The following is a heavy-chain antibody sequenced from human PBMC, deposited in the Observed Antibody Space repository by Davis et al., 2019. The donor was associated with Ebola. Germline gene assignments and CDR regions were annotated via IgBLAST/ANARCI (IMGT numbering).Heavy chain of an antibody. CDR1: GGSISSGGYS. D-gene: IGHD3-3*01. V-gene: IGHV4-30-2*01. J-gene: IGHJ6*02. Sequence: SETLSLTCAVSGGSISSGGYSWSWIRQPPGKGLEWIGYIYHSGSTYYNPSLKSRVTISVDTSKNQFSLKLSSVTAADTAVYYCARVVYDFWSGYYTLGGMDVWGQGTTVTVSS. CDR2: IYHSGST. CDR3: ARVVYDFWSGYYTLGGMDV.